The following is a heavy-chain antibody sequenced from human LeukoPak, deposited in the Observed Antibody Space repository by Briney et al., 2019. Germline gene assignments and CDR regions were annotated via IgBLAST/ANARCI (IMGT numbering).Heavy chain of an antibody. J-gene: IGHJ3*02. D-gene: IGHD3-16*02. CDR3: AKDYRMIAFGGVIGIDAFDI. Sequence: GGSLRLSCAASGFTFHNNGMSWVRQAPGKGLEWVSGISGSGSSTFDADSVKGRFTISRDNSKNTLFLQMNSLRAEDTALYYCAKDYRMIAFGGVIGIDAFDIWGQGTMVTVSS. CDR1: GFTFHNNG. CDR2: ISGSGSST. V-gene: IGHV3-23*01.